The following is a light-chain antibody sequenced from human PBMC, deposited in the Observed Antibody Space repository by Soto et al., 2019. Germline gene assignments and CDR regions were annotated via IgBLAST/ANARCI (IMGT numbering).Light chain of an antibody. CDR1: QGIINY. CDR3: QKYNSAPRT. CDR2: AAS. Sequence: DIQMTQSPSSLSASVGDRVTITCRASQGIINYLAWYQHKPGKAPKVLIYAASTLESGVPSRFSGSGSGTDVTLTISSLQHEDVATYYCQKYNSAPRTFGQGTKVEIK. V-gene: IGKV1-27*01. J-gene: IGKJ1*01.